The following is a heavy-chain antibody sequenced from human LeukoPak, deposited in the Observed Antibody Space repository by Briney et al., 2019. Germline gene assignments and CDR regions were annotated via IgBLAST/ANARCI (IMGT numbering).Heavy chain of an antibody. V-gene: IGHV4-4*07. Sequence: SETLSLTCTVSGGSISSYYWSWIRQPAGKGLEWIGRIYNSGSTNYNPSLKSRVTISVDKSKNQFSLKLSSVTAADTAVYYCARDEVGYSSGWHYYYYMDVWGKGTTVTVSS. CDR1: GGSISSYY. D-gene: IGHD6-19*01. CDR3: ARDEVGYSSGWHYYYYMDV. J-gene: IGHJ6*03. CDR2: IYNSGST.